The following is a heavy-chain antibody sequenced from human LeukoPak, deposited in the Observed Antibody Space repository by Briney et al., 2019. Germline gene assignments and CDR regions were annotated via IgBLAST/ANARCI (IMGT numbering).Heavy chain of an antibody. CDR2: ISYDGSNK. V-gene: IGHV3-30*04. Sequence: PGRSLRLSCAASGFTFSSYAMHWVRQAPGKGLEWVAVISYDGSNKYYADSVKGRFTISRDNSKNTLYLQMDSLRAEDTAVYYCARDGDSSGYPLRFFDYWGQGTLVTVSS. CDR3: ARDGDSSGYPLRFFDY. J-gene: IGHJ4*02. CDR1: GFTFSSYA. D-gene: IGHD3-22*01.